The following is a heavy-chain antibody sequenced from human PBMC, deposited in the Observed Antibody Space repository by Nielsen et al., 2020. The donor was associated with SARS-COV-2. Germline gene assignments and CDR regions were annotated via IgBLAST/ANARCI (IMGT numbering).Heavy chain of an antibody. Sequence: GGSLRLSCAASGFTFSSYAMHWVRQAPGKGLEWVAVISYDGSNKYYADSVKGRFTISRDNSKNTLYLQMNSLRAEDTAVYYCARSGPPGLRWGRYYFDYWGQGTLVTVSS. CDR1: GFTFSSYA. D-gene: IGHD3-16*01. CDR2: ISYDGSNK. CDR3: ARSGPPGLRWGRYYFDY. J-gene: IGHJ4*02. V-gene: IGHV3-30-3*01.